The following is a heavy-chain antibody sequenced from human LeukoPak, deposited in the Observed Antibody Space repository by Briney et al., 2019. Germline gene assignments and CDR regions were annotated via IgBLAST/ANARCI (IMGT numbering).Heavy chain of an antibody. V-gene: IGHV3-21*01. CDR1: GFTFSSYS. CDR3: ARDKIPNRVHFVYFDY. J-gene: IGHJ4*02. Sequence: GGSLRLPCAASGFTFSSYSMNWVRQAPGKGLEWVSSISSSSSYIYYADSVKGRFTISRDNAKNSLYLQMNSLRAEDTAVYYCARDKIPNRVHFVYFDYWGQGTLVTVSS. CDR2: ISSSSSYI. D-gene: IGHD3-3*02.